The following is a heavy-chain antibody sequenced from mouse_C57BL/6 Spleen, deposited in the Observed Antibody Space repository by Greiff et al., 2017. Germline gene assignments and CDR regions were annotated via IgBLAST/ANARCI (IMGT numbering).Heavy chain of an antibody. D-gene: IGHD2-2*01. CDR1: GYSITSGYY. J-gene: IGHJ2*01. V-gene: IGHV3-6*01. CDR2: ISYDGSN. CDR3: AIMVTTYYFDY. Sequence: EVKLMESGPGLVKPSQSLSLTCSVTGYSITSGYYWNWIRQFPGNKLEWMGYISYDGSNNYNPSLKNRISITRDTSKNQFFLKLNSVTTEDTATYYCAIMVTTYYFDYWGQGTTLTVSS.